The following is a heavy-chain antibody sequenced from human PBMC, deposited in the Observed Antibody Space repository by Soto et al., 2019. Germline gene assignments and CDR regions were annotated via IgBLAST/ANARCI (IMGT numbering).Heavy chain of an antibody. V-gene: IGHV3-74*01. Sequence: PGGSLRLSCAASGFTFSSYWMHWVRQAPGKGLVWVSRINSDGSSTSYADSVKGRFTISRDNAKNTLYLQMNSLRAEDTAVYYCARDWGYCSSTSCYSRPDAFDIWGQGTMVTVSS. D-gene: IGHD2-2*01. CDR2: INSDGSST. CDR3: ARDWGYCSSTSCYSRPDAFDI. CDR1: GFTFSSYW. J-gene: IGHJ3*02.